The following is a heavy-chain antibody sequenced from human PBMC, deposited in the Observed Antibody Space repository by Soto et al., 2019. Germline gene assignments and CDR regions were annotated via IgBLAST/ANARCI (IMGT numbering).Heavy chain of an antibody. CDR1: GFTFSTYA. Sequence: EVQLLESVGGLVQPGGSLRLSCAASGFTFSTYAMSWVRQAPGKGLEWVSALSGTADSADYADSVKGRFTISRDDSKTTLYLQMSSLRAEDTAVYYCAKDSGNYGSGSFSHWGQGTLVTVSS. V-gene: IGHV3-23*01. J-gene: IGHJ4*02. CDR3: AKDSGNYGSGSFSH. D-gene: IGHD3-10*01. CDR2: LSGTADSA.